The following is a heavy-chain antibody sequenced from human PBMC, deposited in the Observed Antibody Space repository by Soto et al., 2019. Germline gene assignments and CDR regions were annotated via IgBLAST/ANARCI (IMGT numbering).Heavy chain of an antibody. V-gene: IGHV4-59*08. CDR3: ATVMITFGGVRPRNAFDI. CDR1: GGSFSGYY. Sequence: SETLSLTCAVYGGSFSGYYWSWIRQPPGKGLEWIGYIYYSGSTNYNPSLKSRVTISVDTSKNQFSLKLSSVTAADTAVYYCATVMITFGGVRPRNAFDIWGQGTMVTVSS. J-gene: IGHJ3*02. D-gene: IGHD3-16*01. CDR2: IYYSGST.